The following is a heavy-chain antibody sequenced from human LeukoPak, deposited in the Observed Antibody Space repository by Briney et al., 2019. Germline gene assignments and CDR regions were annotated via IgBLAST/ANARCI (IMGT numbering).Heavy chain of an antibody. D-gene: IGHD6-19*01. CDR1: EYTFTAYY. V-gene: IGHV1-2*02. CDR2: INPNSGGT. CDR3: ARASLIPVAAKLPFEH. J-gene: IGHJ4*02. Sequence: ASVKVSCKASEYTFTAYYMHWVRQAPGQGLESMGWINPNSGGTNYAQKFQGRVTMTRDTSISTVYMELSSLRSDDTAVYFCARASLIPVAAKLPFEHWGQEPLVTVSS.